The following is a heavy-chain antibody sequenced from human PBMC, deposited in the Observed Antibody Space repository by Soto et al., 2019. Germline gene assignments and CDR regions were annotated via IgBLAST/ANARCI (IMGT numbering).Heavy chain of an antibody. V-gene: IGHV1-69*02. D-gene: IGHD3-22*01. J-gene: IGHJ1*01. Sequence: QVQLVQSGAEVKKPGSSVKVSCKASGGTFSSYTISWVRQAPGQGLEWMGRIIPILGIANYAQKYQGRVTITADKSTSTAYMELSSLRSEDTAVYYGARGLENYYDSSRYFQHWGQGTLFTVSS. CDR2: IIPILGIA. CDR3: ARGLENYYDSSRYFQH. CDR1: GGTFSSYT.